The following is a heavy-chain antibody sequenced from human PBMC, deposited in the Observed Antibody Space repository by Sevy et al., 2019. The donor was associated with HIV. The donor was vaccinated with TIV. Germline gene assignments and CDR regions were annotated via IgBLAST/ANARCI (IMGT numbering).Heavy chain of an antibody. CDR2: ISSSSSTI. CDR1: GFTFSSYS. V-gene: IGHV3-48*02. D-gene: IGHD2-8*01. Sequence: GGSLRLSCAASGFTFSSYSMNWVRQAPGKGLEWVSYISSSSSTIYYADSVKGRFTISRDNAKNSLYLQMNSLRDEDTAVYYCARDPSCTNGVCYSMDVWGQGTTVTVSS. CDR3: ARDPSCTNGVCYSMDV. J-gene: IGHJ6*02.